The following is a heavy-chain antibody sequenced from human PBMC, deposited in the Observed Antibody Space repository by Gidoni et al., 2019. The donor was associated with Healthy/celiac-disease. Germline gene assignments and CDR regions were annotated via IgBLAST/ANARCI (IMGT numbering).Heavy chain of an antibody. CDR2: ISYDGSNK. CDR1: GFTFSSYA. Sequence: QVQLVESGGGVVQPGRSLRLSCAASGFTFSSYAMHWVRQAPGKGLEWVAVISYDGSNKYYADSVKGRFTISRDNSKNTLYLQMNSLRAEDTAVYYCARGGEWELPPPHHAFDIWGQGTMVTVSS. J-gene: IGHJ3*02. D-gene: IGHD1-26*01. CDR3: ARGGEWELPPPHHAFDI. V-gene: IGHV3-30-3*01.